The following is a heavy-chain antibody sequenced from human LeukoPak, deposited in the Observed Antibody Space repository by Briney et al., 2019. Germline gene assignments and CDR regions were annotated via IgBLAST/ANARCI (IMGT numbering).Heavy chain of an antibody. J-gene: IGHJ5*02. CDR2: IYTSGST. D-gene: IGHD3-10*01. CDR3: ARAVFNPPIYYGSGSSTSGNCFDP. Sequence: PSETLSLTCTVSGGSISSGSYYWSWIRQPAGKGLEWIGRIYTSGSTNYNPSLKSRVTISVDTSKNQFSLKLSSVTAADTAVYYCARAVFNPPIYYGSGSSTSGNCFDPWGQGTLVTVSS. CDR1: GGSISSGSYY. V-gene: IGHV4-61*02.